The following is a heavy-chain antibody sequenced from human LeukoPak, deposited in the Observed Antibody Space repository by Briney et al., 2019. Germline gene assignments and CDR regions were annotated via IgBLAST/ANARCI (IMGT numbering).Heavy chain of an antibody. J-gene: IGHJ4*02. V-gene: IGHV3-23*01. D-gene: IGHD1-1*01. CDR3: ATAGGFYSDY. Sequence: PGGSLRLSCAASGFTFSSYAMSWFRQAPGKGLEWVSGISGSGGSTSYADSVRGRFTISRDNSKNKLYVQMTSLRAEDTAVYYCATAGGFYSDYWGQGTLVTVSS. CDR2: ISGSGGST. CDR1: GFTFSSYA.